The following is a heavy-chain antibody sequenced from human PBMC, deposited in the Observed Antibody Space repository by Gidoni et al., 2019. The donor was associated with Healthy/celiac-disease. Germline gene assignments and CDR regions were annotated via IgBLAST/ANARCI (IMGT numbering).Heavy chain of an antibody. CDR3: ASLSSGWYMGAFDI. CDR1: GGSISSSNW. D-gene: IGHD6-19*01. CDR2: IDHSGST. J-gene: IGHJ3*02. V-gene: IGHV4-4*02. Sequence: QVQLQESGPGLVKPSGTLSLTCAVSGGSISSSNWWRWVRQPPGKGLEWIGEIDHSGSTNYNPSLKSRVTISVDKSKNQFSLKLSSVTAADTAVYYCASLSSGWYMGAFDIWGQGTMVTVSS.